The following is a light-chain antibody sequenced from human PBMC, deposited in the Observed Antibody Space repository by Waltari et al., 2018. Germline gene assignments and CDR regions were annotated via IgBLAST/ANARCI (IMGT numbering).Light chain of an antibody. Sequence: QSALTQPRSVSGSPGHSVTISCTGTSSDVGGYDYVSWYQHHPGKAPKLVIYDVNKRPSGVPDRFSGSKSGNTASLTISGLQADDEADYNCCSYAGRATWAFGGGTKLTVL. CDR3: CSYAGRATWA. J-gene: IGLJ3*02. V-gene: IGLV2-11*01. CDR2: DVN. CDR1: SSDVGGYDY.